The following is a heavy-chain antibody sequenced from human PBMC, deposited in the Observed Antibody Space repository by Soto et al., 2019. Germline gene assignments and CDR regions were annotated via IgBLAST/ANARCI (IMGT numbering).Heavy chain of an antibody. D-gene: IGHD3-16*02. J-gene: IGHJ4*02. Sequence: GGSLRLSCAASGFTFSSYSMNRVRQAPGKGLEWVSSISSSSSYIYYADSVKGRFTISRDNAKNSLYLQMNSLRAEDTAVYYCATSTRLGELSSGYWGQGTLVPVSS. CDR3: ATSTRLGELSSGY. V-gene: IGHV3-21*01. CDR2: ISSSSSYI. CDR1: GFTFSSYS.